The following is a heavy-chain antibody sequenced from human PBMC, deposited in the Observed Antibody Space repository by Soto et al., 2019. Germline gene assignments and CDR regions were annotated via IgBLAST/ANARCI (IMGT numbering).Heavy chain of an antibody. Sequence: AASVKVSCKASGYTFTSYGISWVRQAPGQGLEWMGWISAYNGNTNYAQKLQGRVTMTTDTSTSTACMELRSLRSDDTAVYYCARAYSSGWYAHEPGGYWGQGTLVTVSS. J-gene: IGHJ4*02. V-gene: IGHV1-18*04. CDR1: GYTFTSYG. D-gene: IGHD6-19*01. CDR2: ISAYNGNT. CDR3: ARAYSSGWYAHEPGGY.